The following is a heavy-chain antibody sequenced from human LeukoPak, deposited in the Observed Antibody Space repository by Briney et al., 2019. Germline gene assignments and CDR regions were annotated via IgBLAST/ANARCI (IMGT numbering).Heavy chain of an antibody. CDR2: ISSSSSYI. V-gene: IGHV3-21*01. CDR3: ARDVEMATITVWFDP. D-gene: IGHD5-24*01. CDR1: GFTFSSYN. Sequence: GGSLRLSCAASGFTFSSYNMNWVRQAPGKGLEWVSSISSSSSYIYYADSVKGRFTISRDNAKNSLYLQMNSLRAEDTAVYYCARDVEMATITVWFDPWGQGTLVTVSS. J-gene: IGHJ5*02.